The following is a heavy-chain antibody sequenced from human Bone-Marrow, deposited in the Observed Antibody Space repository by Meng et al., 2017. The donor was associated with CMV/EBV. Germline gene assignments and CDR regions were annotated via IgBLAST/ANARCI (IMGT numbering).Heavy chain of an antibody. Sequence: VLAQQWCGIAIEPREALSLTCAVYGRAWSGDYWGSSRQHPGKGLEWSGEINHSGSTNYNPSLKSRVTISVDTSKNQFSLKLSYVTAADTAVYYCARTRYCSSTSCQGNFDYWGQGTLVTVSS. CDR1: GRAWSGDY. CDR2: INHSGST. J-gene: IGHJ4*02. D-gene: IGHD2-2*01. CDR3: ARTRYCSSTSCQGNFDY. V-gene: IGHV4-34*01.